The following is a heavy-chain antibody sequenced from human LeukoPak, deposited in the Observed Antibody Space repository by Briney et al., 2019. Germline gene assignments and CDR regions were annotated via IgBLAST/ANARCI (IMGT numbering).Heavy chain of an antibody. CDR3: ARGRDGSSYYFDY. Sequence: PSQTLPLTCTVSGGSISSGSYYWSWIRQPAGKGLEWIGRIHTSGSTNYNPSLKGRVTISVDTSKNQFSLKLSSVTAADTAVYYCARGRDGSSYYFDYWGQGTLVTVSS. D-gene: IGHD1-26*01. V-gene: IGHV4-61*02. CDR2: IHTSGST. J-gene: IGHJ4*02. CDR1: GGSISSGSYY.